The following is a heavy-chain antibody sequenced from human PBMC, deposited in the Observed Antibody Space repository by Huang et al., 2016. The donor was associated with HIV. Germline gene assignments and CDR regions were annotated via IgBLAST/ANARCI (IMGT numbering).Heavy chain of an antibody. J-gene: IGHJ3*02. CDR2: TTASGGST. CDR3: AKHLGGRRGFTFIVLFGAFDM. CDR1: GFTFGSYA. Sequence: EVQLLESGGGLAQPGGSLRLSCTASGFTFGSYALNWVRQVPGKGVEWVSGTTASGGSTYAAKSVKGRFTISRDNSKNTLYLQMNSLRAKDTALYYCAKHLGGRRGFTFIVLFGAFDMWGQGTMVTVSS. D-gene: IGHD3-22*01. V-gene: IGHV3-23*01.